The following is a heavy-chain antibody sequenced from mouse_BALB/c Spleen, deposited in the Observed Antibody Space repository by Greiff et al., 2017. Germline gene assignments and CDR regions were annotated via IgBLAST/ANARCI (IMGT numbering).Heavy chain of an antibody. J-gene: IGHJ3*01. CDR1: GFTFSSYA. Sequence: EVKLQESGGGLVKPGGSLKLSCAASGFTFSSYAMSWVRQSPEKRLEWVAEISSGGSYTYYPDTVTGRFTISRDNAKNTLYLEMSRLRSEDTAMYYCARDRNLYWGQGTLVTVSA. CDR2: ISSGGSYT. CDR3: ARDRNLY. V-gene: IGHV5-9-4*01.